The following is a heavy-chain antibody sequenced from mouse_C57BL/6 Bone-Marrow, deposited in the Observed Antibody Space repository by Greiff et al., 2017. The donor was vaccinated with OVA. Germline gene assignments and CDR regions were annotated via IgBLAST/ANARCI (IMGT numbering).Heavy chain of an antibody. CDR2: INPSSGYT. CDR1: GYTFTSYW. V-gene: IGHV1-7*01. CDR3: ASPRQLRLPYAMDY. J-gene: IGHJ4*01. Sequence: QVHVKQSGAELAKPGASVKLSCKASGYTFTSYWMHWVKQRPGQGLEWIGYINPSSGYTKYNQKFKDKATLTADKSSSTAYMQLSSLTYEDSAVYYCASPRQLRLPYAMDYWGQGTSVTVSS. D-gene: IGHD3-2*02.